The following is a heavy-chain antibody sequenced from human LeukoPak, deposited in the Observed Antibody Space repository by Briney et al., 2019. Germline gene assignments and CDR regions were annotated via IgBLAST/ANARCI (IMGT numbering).Heavy chain of an antibody. CDR3: ARERLGGSYYRPVEY. CDR1: GGSITNGGYY. D-gene: IGHD1-26*01. CDR2: IYTTGNT. Sequence: KASETLSLTCTVSGGSITNGGYYWSWIRQPAGKGLEWIGRIYTTGNTNYNPSLKSRVTISLDTSKNQFSLKLSSVSAEDTALYYCARERLGGSYYRPVEYWGQGTLVTVSS. V-gene: IGHV4-61*02. J-gene: IGHJ4*02.